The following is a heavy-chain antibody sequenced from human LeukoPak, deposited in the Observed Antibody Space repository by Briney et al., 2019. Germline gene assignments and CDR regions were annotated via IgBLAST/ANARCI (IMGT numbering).Heavy chain of an antibody. CDR1: GFTFSSYA. V-gene: IGHV3-30-3*01. CDR3: ATGVLEGVAFDI. CDR2: ISYDGSNK. D-gene: IGHD3-3*01. J-gene: IGHJ3*02. Sequence: GRSLRLSCAASGFTFSSYAMHWVRQAPGKGLEWVAVISYDGSNKYYADSVKGRFTISRDNAKNSLYLQMNSLRAEDTAVYYCATGVLEGVAFDIWGQGTMVTVSS.